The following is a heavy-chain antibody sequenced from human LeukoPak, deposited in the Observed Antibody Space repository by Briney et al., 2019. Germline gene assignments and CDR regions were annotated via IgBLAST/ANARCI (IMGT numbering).Heavy chain of an antibody. J-gene: IGHJ4*02. CDR2: ISWNSGSI. CDR1: GFTFDDYA. Sequence: GGSLRLSCAASGFTFDDYAMHWVRQAPGKGLEWVSGISWNSGSIGYADSVKGRFTISRDNAKNSLYLQMNSLRAEDTAVYYCAREARDGYNWKYYFDYRGQGTLVTVSS. V-gene: IGHV3-9*01. D-gene: IGHD5-24*01. CDR3: AREARDGYNWKYYFDY.